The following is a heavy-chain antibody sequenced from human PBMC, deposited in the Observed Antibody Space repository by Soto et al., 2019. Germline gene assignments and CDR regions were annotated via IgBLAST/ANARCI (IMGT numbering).Heavy chain of an antibody. CDR1: GFTFNSYG. J-gene: IGHJ4*02. CDR2: ISDSGGRT. CDR3: AKHGGSSSSWSYPFDY. Sequence: GGSLRLSCAASGFTFNSYGMSWVRQAPGKGLEWISTISDSGGRTYHADSVKGRFTISRDNSKNTLYLRMNSLRAEDTAVYYCAKHGGSSSSWSYPFDYWGQGTLVTVAS. V-gene: IGHV3-23*01. D-gene: IGHD6-13*01.